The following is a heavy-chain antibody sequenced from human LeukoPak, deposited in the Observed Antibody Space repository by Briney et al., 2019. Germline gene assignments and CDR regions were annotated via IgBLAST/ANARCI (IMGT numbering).Heavy chain of an antibody. J-gene: IGHJ4*02. Sequence: PSETLSLTCTVSGGSISNGDHYWSWIRQHPGKGLEWIGHIYYSGSTYYNPSLKSRGIISVETSKNQFSLKLSSVTAADTAVYYCARDRGPYSGYDSYYFDYWGQGTLVTVSS. CDR2: IYYSGST. CDR1: GGSISNGDHY. D-gene: IGHD5-12*01. CDR3: ARDRGPYSGYDSYYFDY. V-gene: IGHV4-31*03.